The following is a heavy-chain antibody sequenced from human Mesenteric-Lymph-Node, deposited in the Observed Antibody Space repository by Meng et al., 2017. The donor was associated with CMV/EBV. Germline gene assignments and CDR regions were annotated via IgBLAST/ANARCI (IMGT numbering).Heavy chain of an antibody. CDR3: ARDYSSSWCGF. CDR1: GVIFSSYC. D-gene: IGHD6-13*01. CDR2: MYYDGSNE. V-gene: IGHV3-33*01. J-gene: IGHJ4*02. Sequence: SCITSGVIFSSYCMHWVRQAPGKGLEWVAVMYYDGSNEYYADSVKGRFIISRDNSKNTLYLQMNSLRAEDTAVYYCARDYSSSWCGFWGQGTLVTVSS.